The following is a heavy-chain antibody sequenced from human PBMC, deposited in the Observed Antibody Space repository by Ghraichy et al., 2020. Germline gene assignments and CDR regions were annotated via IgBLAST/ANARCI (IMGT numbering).Heavy chain of an antibody. Sequence: GGSLRLSCAASGFIFSDSYMSWIRQAPGKGLEWIAYIRNSGATIYYRDSVKGRFTISRDNTKDLLYLHMNSLRADDTAVYYCVRGYYYDTSGPNYYFDSWGQGTLVTVSS. CDR3: VRGYYYDTSGPNYYFDS. J-gene: IGHJ4*02. V-gene: IGHV3-11*01. CDR2: IRNSGATI. D-gene: IGHD3-22*01. CDR1: GFIFSDSY.